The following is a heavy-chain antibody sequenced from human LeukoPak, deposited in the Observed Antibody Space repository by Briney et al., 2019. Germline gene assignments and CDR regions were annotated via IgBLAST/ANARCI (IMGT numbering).Heavy chain of an antibody. CDR2: ITSNGGST. CDR1: GFTFSSHT. J-gene: IGHJ3*01. CDR3: VKRWDYYDL. D-gene: IGHD3-10*01. V-gene: IGHV3-64D*09. Sequence: TGGSLRLSCSASGFTFSSHTMHWVRQAPGKGLDYVSGITSNGGSTYYGDSMKGRFTISRDNSNNTVYLQMSSLRAEDAAVYYCVKRWDYYDLWGQGTMVTVSS.